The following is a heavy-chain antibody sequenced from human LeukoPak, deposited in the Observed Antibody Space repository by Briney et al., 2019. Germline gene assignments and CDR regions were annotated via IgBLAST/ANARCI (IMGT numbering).Heavy chain of an antibody. CDR1: GFTFSSYW. CDR3: VRESVYGSRSYYSY. CDR2: IKQDGSEK. V-gene: IGHV3-7*04. D-gene: IGHD3-10*01. Sequence: GGSLRLSCAASGFTFSSYWMSWVRQAPGKGLEWVANIKQDGSEKFYVDSVTGRFTISRDNAKSSLYLQMNSLRAEDTAVYFCVRESVYGSRSYYSYWGQGTLVTVSS. J-gene: IGHJ4*02.